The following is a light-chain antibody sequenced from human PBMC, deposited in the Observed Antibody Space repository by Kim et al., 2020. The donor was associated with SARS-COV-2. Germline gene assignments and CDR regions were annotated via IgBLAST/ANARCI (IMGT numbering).Light chain of an antibody. CDR1: GLRSYY. V-gene: IGLV3-19*01. CDR2: GRN. Sequence: SSELTQDPVVSVALGQTVRITCQGDGLRSYYATWYQQKPRQAPLLVIYGRNNRPSGIPDRFSGSASGDTASLTISGTQAEDEADFYCQSRDSGGKVVFGGGTQLTVL. J-gene: IGLJ2*01. CDR3: QSRDSGGKVV.